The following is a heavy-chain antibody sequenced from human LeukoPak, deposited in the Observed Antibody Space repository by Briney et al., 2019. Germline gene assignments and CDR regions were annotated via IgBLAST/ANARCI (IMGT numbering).Heavy chain of an antibody. CDR1: GFTFSSYA. J-gene: IGHJ4*02. Sequence: GGSLRLSCAASGFTFSSYAMSWVRQAPEKGLEWVSTISGSGGGTYYADSVKGRFTISRDDSKNTLYLQMNSLRAEDTAVYYCVKDLGRYRNSCFDYWGQGTLVTVSS. CDR3: VKDLGRYRNSCFDY. CDR2: ISGSGGGT. D-gene: IGHD1-26*01. V-gene: IGHV3-23*01.